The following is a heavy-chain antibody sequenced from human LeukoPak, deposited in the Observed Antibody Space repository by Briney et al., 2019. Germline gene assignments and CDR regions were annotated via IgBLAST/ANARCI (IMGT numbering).Heavy chain of an antibody. Sequence: GGSLRLSCAASGFTFDDDVMHWVRQAPGKGLEWVSLISGDGGSTYYADSVKGRFTISRDNSKNSLYLQMNSLRTEDTALYYCAKDKRYSGYDPFDYWGQGTLVTVSS. J-gene: IGHJ4*02. CDR2: ISGDGGST. D-gene: IGHD5-12*01. V-gene: IGHV3-43*02. CDR1: GFTFDDDV. CDR3: AKDKRYSGYDPFDY.